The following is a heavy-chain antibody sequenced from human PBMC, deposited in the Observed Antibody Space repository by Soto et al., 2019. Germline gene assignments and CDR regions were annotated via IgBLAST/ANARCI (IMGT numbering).Heavy chain of an antibody. CDR2: IYYSGST. V-gene: IGHV4-59*01. J-gene: IGHJ5*02. CDR3: ARGVVVVPAAIENWFDP. Sequence: QVQLQESGPGLVKPSETLSLTCTVSGGSISSYYWSWIRQPPGKGLEWIGYIYYSGSTNYNPSLKSRVTISVDTSKSQFTRQLSSVTAADTAVYYCARGVVVVPAAIENWFDPWGQGTLGTVSS. CDR1: GGSISSYY. D-gene: IGHD2-2*01.